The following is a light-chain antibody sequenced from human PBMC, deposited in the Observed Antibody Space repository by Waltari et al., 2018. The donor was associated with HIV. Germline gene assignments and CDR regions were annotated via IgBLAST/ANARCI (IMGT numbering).Light chain of an antibody. CDR2: DLT. J-gene: IGLJ2*01. Sequence: QSALTQPRSVSGSPGQSVTLSCTGTSSDVGGYNYVSWYQPLPGKAPKLLIYDLTERPSGVPDRFSGSKSGNTASLTISGLQAEDEADYYCCSFAGSYTWLFGGGTKLTVL. CDR3: CSFAGSYTWL. V-gene: IGLV2-11*01. CDR1: SSDVGGYNY.